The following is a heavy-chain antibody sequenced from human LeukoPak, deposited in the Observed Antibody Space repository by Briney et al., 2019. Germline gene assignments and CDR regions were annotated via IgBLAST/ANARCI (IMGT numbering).Heavy chain of an antibody. CDR1: GFTYEDYA. V-gene: IGHV3-9*01. CDR2: ICWNSGSI. J-gene: IGHJ5*02. CDR3: AKDGEKWELLSWYDP. D-gene: IGHD1-26*01. Sequence: GGSLRLSCAASGFTYEDYAMLWVREAPGKGLEWVSGICWNSGSIGYADSVKGRFTITRDNAKNSLYLQMNSLRAEDTALYYCAKDGEKWELLSWYDPWGQGTLVTVS.